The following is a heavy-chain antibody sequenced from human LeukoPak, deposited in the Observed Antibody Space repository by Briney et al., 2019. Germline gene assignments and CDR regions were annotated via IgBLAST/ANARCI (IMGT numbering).Heavy chain of an antibody. CDR2: ISGSGVST. J-gene: IGHJ4*01. V-gene: IGHV3-23*01. CDR3: AKEGGNTVTTRKYFDY. CDR1: GGTFSSYA. Sequence: ASVKVSCKASGGTFSSYAMSWVRQAPGKGLEWVSAISGSGVSTYYADSVKGRFTISRANSKSTLYLQMNSLRAEDTAEDTALYYWAKEGGNTVTTRKYFDYWGHGALGTVSS. D-gene: IGHD4-11*01.